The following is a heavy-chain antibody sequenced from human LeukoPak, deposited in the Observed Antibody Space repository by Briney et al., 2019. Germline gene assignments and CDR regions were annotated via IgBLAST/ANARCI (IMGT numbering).Heavy chain of an antibody. J-gene: IGHJ4*02. D-gene: IGHD1-26*01. CDR1: GFTFDDYA. V-gene: IGHV3-9*01. CDR2: ISWNSGSI. CDR3: ASLKDSGSYSWDY. Sequence: GRSLRLSCAASGFTFDDYAMHWVQQAPGKGLEWVSGISWNSGSIGYVDSVKGRFTISRDNAKNSLYLQMNSLRAEDTALYYCASLKDSGSYSWDYWGQGTLVTVSS.